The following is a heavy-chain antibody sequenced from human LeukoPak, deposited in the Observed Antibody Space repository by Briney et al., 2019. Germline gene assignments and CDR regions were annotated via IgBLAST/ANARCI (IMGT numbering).Heavy chain of an antibody. V-gene: IGHV3-30*04. J-gene: IGHJ4*02. Sequence: GGSLRLSCAASGFTFSSYALHWVRQAPGKGLEWVAVISYDGSNEYYADSVKGRFTLSRDNSKNTLYLQTSSLRAEDTAVYYCARGDPYYFGSASYYPNYWGQGTLVTVSS. CDR1: GFTFSSYA. CDR3: ARGDPYYFGSASYYPNY. D-gene: IGHD3-10*01. CDR2: ISYDGSNE.